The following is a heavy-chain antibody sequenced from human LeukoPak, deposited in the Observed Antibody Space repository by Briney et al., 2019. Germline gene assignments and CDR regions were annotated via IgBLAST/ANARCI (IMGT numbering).Heavy chain of an antibody. J-gene: IGHJ3*02. CDR2: INHSGST. D-gene: IGHD3-22*01. Sequence: SETLSLTCAVYGGSFSGYYWSWIRQPPGKGLEWIGEINHSGSTNYNPSLKSRVTISVDTSKNQFSLKLSSVTAADTAVYYCARGITMIQNAFDIWGQGTMVTVSS. V-gene: IGHV4-34*01. CDR3: ARGITMIQNAFDI. CDR1: GGSFSGYY.